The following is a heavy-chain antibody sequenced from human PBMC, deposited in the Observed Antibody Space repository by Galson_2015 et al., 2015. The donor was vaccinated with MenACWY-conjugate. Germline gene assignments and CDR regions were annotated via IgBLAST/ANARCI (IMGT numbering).Heavy chain of an antibody. D-gene: IGHD2/OR15-2a*01. Sequence: SLRLSCAASGFTFNTYTMNWVRQAPGEGLEWVSSITSGSDYIYYADSVKGRFTVSRDNAENSLYLQMNSRRPEDTAVYYCAREDLAWAFGLDYWGQGTLVTVSS. CDR1: GFTFNTYT. CDR2: ITSGSDYI. V-gene: IGHV3-21*01. CDR3: AREDLAWAFGLDY. J-gene: IGHJ4*02.